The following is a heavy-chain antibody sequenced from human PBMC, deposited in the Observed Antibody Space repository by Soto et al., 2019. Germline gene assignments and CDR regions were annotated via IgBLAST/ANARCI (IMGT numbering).Heavy chain of an antibody. CDR1: GYTFTSYY. D-gene: IGHD6-13*01. Sequence: ASFKVCCKASGYTFTSYYMHWARQDPGQGLEWMGWINPNSGGTNYAQKFQGWVTMTRDTSISTAYMELSRLRSDDTAVYYCARSVGSSWSGSLYYYYYGMDVWGQGTTVTVSS. V-gene: IGHV1-2*04. J-gene: IGHJ6*02. CDR2: INPNSGGT. CDR3: ARSVGSSWSGSLYYYYYGMDV.